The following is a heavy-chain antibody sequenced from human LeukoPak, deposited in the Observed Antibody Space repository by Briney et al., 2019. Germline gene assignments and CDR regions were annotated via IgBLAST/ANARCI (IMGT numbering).Heavy chain of an antibody. D-gene: IGHD2-2*01. CDR3: ARVRTSCYRFDP. J-gene: IGHJ5*02. V-gene: IGHV4-59*12. CDR2: IYYSGST. Sequence: PSETLSLTCTVSGGSISSYYWSWIRQPPGKGLEWIGYIYYSGSTNYNPSLKSRVTISVDTSKNQFSLKLGSVTAADTAVYYCARVRTSCYRFDPWGQGTLVTVSS. CDR1: GGSISSYY.